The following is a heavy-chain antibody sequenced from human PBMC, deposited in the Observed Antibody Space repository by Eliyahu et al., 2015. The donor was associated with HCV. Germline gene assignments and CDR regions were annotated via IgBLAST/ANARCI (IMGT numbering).Heavy chain of an antibody. CDR3: AADVPGGAYPLDY. D-gene: IGHD3-16*01. CDR2: XKRRVDGALT. V-gene: IGHV3-15*01. J-gene: IGHJ4*02. Sequence: GQGMALDGXXKRRVDGALTDYGPPAKGTFTISRDDSGSTLYLQVTSLKTEDSAMYYCAADVPGGAYPLDYWGRGTLVTVSS.